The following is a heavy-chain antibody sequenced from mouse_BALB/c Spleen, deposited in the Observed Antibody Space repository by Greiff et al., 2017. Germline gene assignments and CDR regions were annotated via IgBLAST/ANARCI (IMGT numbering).Heavy chain of an antibody. V-gene: IGHV1S81*02. CDR2: INPSNGGT. CDR3: TRHGYYVFAY. J-gene: IGHJ3*01. Sequence: QVQLKQSGAELVKPGASVKLSCKASGYTFTSYYMYWVKQRPGQGLEWIGEINPSNGGTNFNEKFKSKATLTVDKSSSTAYMQLSSLTSEDSAVYYCTRHGYYVFAYWGQGTLVTVSA. CDR1: GYTFTSYY. D-gene: IGHD2-3*01.